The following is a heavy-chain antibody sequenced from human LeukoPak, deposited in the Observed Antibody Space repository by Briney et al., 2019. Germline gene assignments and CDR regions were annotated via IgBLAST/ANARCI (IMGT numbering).Heavy chain of an antibody. J-gene: IGHJ4*02. CDR1: GYTFTGYY. CDR3: ARPPRYCSGGSCCYFDY. CDR2: TNPNSGGT. V-gene: IGHV1-2*02. D-gene: IGHD2-15*01. Sequence: ASVKVSCKASGYTFTGYYMHWVRQAPGQGLELMGWTNPNSGGTNYAQKFQGRVTMTRGTSISTAYMELSRLRSDDTAVYYRARPPRYCSGGSCCYFDYWGQGTLVTVSS.